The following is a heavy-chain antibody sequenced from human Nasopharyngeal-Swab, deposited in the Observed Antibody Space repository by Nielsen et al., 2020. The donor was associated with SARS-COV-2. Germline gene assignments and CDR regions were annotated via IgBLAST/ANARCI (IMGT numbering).Heavy chain of an antibody. Sequence: GESLKISCAASGFRFSSYGMKWVRKGAGKGLEWVAVMSHDGSNEDYADSVKGRFTVSRDNSKNLFYLQMNSLRVEDTAVYFCARRKEILWLGSQRHGMDVWGQGTTVTVSS. CDR3: ARRKEILWLGSQRHGMDV. V-gene: IGHV3-30*03. D-gene: IGHD3-10*01. CDR2: MSHDGSNE. CDR1: GFRFSSYG. J-gene: IGHJ6*02.